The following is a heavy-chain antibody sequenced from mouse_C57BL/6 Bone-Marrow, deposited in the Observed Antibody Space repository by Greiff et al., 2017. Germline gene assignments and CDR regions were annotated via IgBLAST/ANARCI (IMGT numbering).Heavy chain of an antibody. V-gene: IGHV5-6*01. D-gene: IGHD1-1*01. CDR2: ISSGGSYT. Sequence: EVLLVESGGDLVKPGGSLKLSCAASGFTFSSYGMSWVRQTPDKRLEWVATISSGGSYTYYPDSVKGRFTISRDNAKNTLYQQMSSLKSEDAAMYYCTVIAANWYFDVWDTGTTVTVTA. CDR1: GFTFSSYG. CDR3: TVIAANWYFDV. J-gene: IGHJ1*03.